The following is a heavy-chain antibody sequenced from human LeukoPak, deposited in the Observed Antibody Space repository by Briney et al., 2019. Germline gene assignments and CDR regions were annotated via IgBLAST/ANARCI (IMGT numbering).Heavy chain of an antibody. D-gene: IGHD3-9*01. V-gene: IGHV1-2*02. J-gene: IGHJ4*02. CDR1: GYTFTGYY. Sequence: ASVKVSCKASGYTFTGYYIHWVRQAPGQGLEWMGCINPNSGGTNYAQKFQGRVTMTRDTSISTAYMELSRLRSDDTAVYDCARAEMDILTGYLDYRGQGTLVTVSS. CDR3: ARAEMDILTGYLDY. CDR2: INPNSGGT.